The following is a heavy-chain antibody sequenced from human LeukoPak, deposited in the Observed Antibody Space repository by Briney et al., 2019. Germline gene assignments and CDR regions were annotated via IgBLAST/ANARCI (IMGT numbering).Heavy chain of an antibody. D-gene: IGHD3-3*01. CDR2: IYQDGSEK. CDR3: ARDGHYDIWSGSFEGIDY. Sequence: QSGGSLRLSCAASGFTFSSYWMSWVRQAPGKGLEWVANIYQDGSEKYYVDSVKGRFTISRDNAKNSLYLQMNSLRAEDTAVYYCARDGHYDIWSGSFEGIDYWGQGTLVTVSS. J-gene: IGHJ4*02. CDR1: GFTFSSYW. V-gene: IGHV3-7*01.